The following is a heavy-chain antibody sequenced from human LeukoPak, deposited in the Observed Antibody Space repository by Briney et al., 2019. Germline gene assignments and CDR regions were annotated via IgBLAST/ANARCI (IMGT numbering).Heavy chain of an antibody. CDR1: GYNFDRYG. D-gene: IGHD4-17*01. V-gene: IGHV1-18*04. CDR3: ARDSSTVTTPYFDY. CDR2: ISTYNGNT. Sequence: ASVKVSCKGSGYNFDRYGVNWVRQAPGQGLEWVGWISTYNGNTFYAQKFEGRVSMTTDTSTNTVYMDLRSLRSDDTAVYYCARDSSTVTTPYFDYWGQGTPVTVPS. J-gene: IGHJ4*02.